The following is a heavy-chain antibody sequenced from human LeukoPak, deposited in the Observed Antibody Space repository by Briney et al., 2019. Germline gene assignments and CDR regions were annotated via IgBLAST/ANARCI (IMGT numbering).Heavy chain of an antibody. Sequence: EASVKVSCKASGYTFTGYYMHWVRQAPGQGLEWMGWINPNSGGTNYAQKFQGRVTMTRDTSISTAYMELSRLRSDDTAVYYRAREGLLYCSSTSCYREGWFDPWGQGTLVTVSS. CDR2: INPNSGGT. D-gene: IGHD2-2*01. CDR1: GYTFTGYY. V-gene: IGHV1-2*02. J-gene: IGHJ5*02. CDR3: AREGLLYCSSTSCYREGWFDP.